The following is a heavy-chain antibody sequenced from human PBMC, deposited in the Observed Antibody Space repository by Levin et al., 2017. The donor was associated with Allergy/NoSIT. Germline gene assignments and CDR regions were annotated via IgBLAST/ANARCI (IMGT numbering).Heavy chain of an antibody. CDR3: ASGGEQWLAEGAFDI. D-gene: IGHD6-19*01. Sequence: LSLTCAASGFTFSSYWMHWVRQAPGKGLVWVSRINSDGSSTSYADSVKGRFTISRDNAKNTLYLQMNSLRAEDTAVYYCASGGEQWLAEGAFDIWGQGTMVTVSS. J-gene: IGHJ3*02. CDR2: INSDGSST. CDR1: GFTFSSYW. V-gene: IGHV3-74*01.